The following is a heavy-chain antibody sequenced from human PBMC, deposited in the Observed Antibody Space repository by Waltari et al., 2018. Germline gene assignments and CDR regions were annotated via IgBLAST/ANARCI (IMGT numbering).Heavy chain of an antibody. D-gene: IGHD6-13*01. CDR2: IYYSGST. V-gene: IGHV4-59*11. J-gene: IGHJ3*02. CDR3: ATSSSWLGAFDI. CDR1: GGSISSHY. Sequence: QVQLQESGPGLVKPSETLSLTCTVSGGSISSHYWSWIRQPPGKGLEWSGYIYYSGSTNYNPSLKSRVTISVDTSKNQFSLKLSSVTAADTAVYYCATSSSWLGAFDIWGQGTMVTVSS.